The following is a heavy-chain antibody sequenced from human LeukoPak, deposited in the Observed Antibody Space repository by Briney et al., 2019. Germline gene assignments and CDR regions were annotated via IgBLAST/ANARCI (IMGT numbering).Heavy chain of an antibody. D-gene: IGHD5-18*01. CDR1: GYSISSGYY. CDR3: ARVAAMAAGGVSWGALTFDY. J-gene: IGHJ4*02. CDR2: IYHSGST. V-gene: IGHV4-38-2*02. Sequence: PSETLSLTCTVSGYSISSGYYWGWIRQPPGKGLEWIGYIYHSGSTYYNPSLKSRVTISVDRSKNQFSLKLSSVTAADTAVYYCARVAAMAAGGVSWGALTFDYWGQGTLVTVSS.